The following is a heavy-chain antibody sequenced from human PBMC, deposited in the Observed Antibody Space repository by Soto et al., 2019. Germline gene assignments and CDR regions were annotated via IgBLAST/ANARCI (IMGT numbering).Heavy chain of an antibody. D-gene: IGHD5-12*01. CDR2: LIPILGLA. CDR1: GGTFSNST. Sequence: QVQLVQSGAEVRQPGSSVKVSCQASGGTFSNSTVTWVRQAPGQGLEWMGRLIPILGLANYAQKFRGRLTITADKSTTTAYMELRSLRSEDTAIYYGARCKLGDDYWGQGTLVTVSS. CDR3: ARCKLGDDY. J-gene: IGHJ4*02. V-gene: IGHV1-69*02.